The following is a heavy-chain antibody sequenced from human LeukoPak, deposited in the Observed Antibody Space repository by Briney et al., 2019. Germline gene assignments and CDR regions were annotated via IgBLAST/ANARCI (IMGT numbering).Heavy chain of an antibody. CDR1: GYTFTSYW. D-gene: IGHD5-12*01. CDR3: ARLEPSGYDFGAIDY. V-gene: IGHV5-51*01. J-gene: IGHJ4*02. CDR2: IYPGDSDT. Sequence: GESLKISCKGSGYTFTSYWIGWVRQMPGKGLEWMGIIYPGDSDTRYSPSFQGQVTISADKSISTAYLQWSSLKASDTAMYYCARLEPSGYDFGAIDYWGQGTLVTVSS.